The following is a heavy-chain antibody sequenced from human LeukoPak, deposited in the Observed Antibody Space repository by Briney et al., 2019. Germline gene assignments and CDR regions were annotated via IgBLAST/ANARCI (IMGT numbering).Heavy chain of an antibody. CDR3: ARVGYYGSGSYYQTYNWFDP. Sequence: GGSLRLSCAASGFTSSSYSMNWVRQAPGKGLEWVSSISSSSSYIYYADSVKGRFTISRDNAKNSLYLQMNSLRAEDTAVYYCARVGYYGSGSYYQTYNWFDPWGQGTLVTVSS. J-gene: IGHJ5*02. CDR1: GFTSSSYS. D-gene: IGHD3-10*01. CDR2: ISSSSSYI. V-gene: IGHV3-21*01.